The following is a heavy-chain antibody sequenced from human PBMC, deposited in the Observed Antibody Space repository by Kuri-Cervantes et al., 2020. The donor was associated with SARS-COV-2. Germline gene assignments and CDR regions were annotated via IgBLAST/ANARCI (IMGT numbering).Heavy chain of an antibody. J-gene: IGHJ4*02. CDR3: ARGEGSRGLMVVLGWRGAGRLDF. Sequence: ASVKVSCKASGYSLNDYYIYWVRQAPGQGLEWMGWINPNSGGTNYAQKFQGWVTMTRDTSLSLSYMELSRLTSDDTAVYYCARGEGSRGLMVVLGWRGAGRLDFWGQGTLVTVSS. V-gene: IGHV1-2*04. CDR1: GYSLNDYY. D-gene: IGHD3-10*01. CDR2: INPNSGGT.